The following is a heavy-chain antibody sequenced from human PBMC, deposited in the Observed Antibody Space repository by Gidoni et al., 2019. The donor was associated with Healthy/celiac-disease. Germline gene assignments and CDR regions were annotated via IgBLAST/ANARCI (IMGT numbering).Heavy chain of an antibody. D-gene: IGHD6-13*01. J-gene: IGHJ4*02. CDR1: GGSFSGYS. V-gene: IGHV4-34*01. CDR2: INHSGST. Sequence: QLQLQQWGAGLLKPSETLSLTCAVYGGSFSGYSWSWIRQPQGTGLEWIGEINHSGSTNYNPSLKSRVTISVDPSKNQFALKLSSVTAADTAVYYCARGPGIDTYSSSWYPIDYWGQGTLVTVSS. CDR3: ARGPGIDTYSSSWYPIDY.